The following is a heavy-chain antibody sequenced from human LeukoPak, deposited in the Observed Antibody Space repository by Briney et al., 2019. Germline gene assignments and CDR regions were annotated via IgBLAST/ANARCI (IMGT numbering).Heavy chain of an antibody. CDR3: VRERGPFDAFDI. V-gene: IGHV3-33*01. CDR1: GFAFSTYG. D-gene: IGHD3-16*01. CDR2: IWSDGNHK. Sequence: PGGSLRLSCAASGFAFSTYGMHWVRQSPGKGLEWVAVIWSDGNHKFYAESVKGRFTMSRDNFKNTLSLQMNSLRAEEAAIYYCVRERGPFDAFDIWGQGTMVTVSS. J-gene: IGHJ3*02.